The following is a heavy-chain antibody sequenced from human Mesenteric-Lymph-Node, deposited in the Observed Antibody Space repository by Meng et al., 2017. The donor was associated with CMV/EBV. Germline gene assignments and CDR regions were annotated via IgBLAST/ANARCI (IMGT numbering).Heavy chain of an antibody. V-gene: IGHV4-34*01. CDR2: ISHNGDT. Sequence: SETLSLTCAVYGGSFSGYYWTWIRQPPGQGLEWIGEISHNGDTTYNPSLKSRVTISVDTSTNQFSLNLSSVTAADTAVYYCARALRYFDWPDYFDYWGQGTLVTVSS. CDR1: GGSFSGYY. J-gene: IGHJ4*02. CDR3: ARALRYFDWPDYFDY. D-gene: IGHD3-9*01.